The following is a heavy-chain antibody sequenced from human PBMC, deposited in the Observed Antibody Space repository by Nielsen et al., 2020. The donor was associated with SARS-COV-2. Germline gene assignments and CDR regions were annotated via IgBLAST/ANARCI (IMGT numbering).Heavy chain of an antibody. CDR1: GFTFSNYG. V-gene: IGHV3-30*18. D-gene: IGHD3-16*01. Sequence: GESLKISCAASGFTFSNYGMHWVRQAPGKGLDWVAVMSYDGSDKYYGDSVKGRFTISRDNSKNTLFLHMSRLRADDTALYYCAKAGGKYAGGIIDYWGPGTLVTVSS. CDR2: MSYDGSDK. CDR3: AKAGGKYAGGIIDY. J-gene: IGHJ4*02.